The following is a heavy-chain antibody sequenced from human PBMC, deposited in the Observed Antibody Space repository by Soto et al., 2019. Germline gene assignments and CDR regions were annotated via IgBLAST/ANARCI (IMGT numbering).Heavy chain of an antibody. V-gene: IGHV4-4*02. Sequence: QVQLQESGPGLVKPSGTLSLTCAVSGGSISSSNWWSWVRQPPGKGLEWIGEIYHSGSTNYNPSLKGRVTISVDKSKNQFSLKLSSVTAADTAVYYCASRPRVGYCSSTSCHSYWYFDLWGRGTLVTVSS. D-gene: IGHD2-2*02. CDR3: ASRPRVGYCSSTSCHSYWYFDL. CDR1: GGSISSSNW. J-gene: IGHJ2*01. CDR2: IYHSGST.